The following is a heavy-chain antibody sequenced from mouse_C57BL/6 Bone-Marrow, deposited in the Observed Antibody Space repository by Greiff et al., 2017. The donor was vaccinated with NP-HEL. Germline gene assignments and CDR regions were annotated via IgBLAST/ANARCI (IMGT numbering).Heavy chain of an antibody. J-gene: IGHJ4*01. CDR1: GYAFSSSW. D-gene: IGHD1-1*01. Sequence: QVQLQQSGPELVKPGASVKISCKASGYAFSSSWMNWVKQRPGKGLEWIGRIYPGDGDTNYNGKFKGKATLTADKSSSTAYMQLSSLTSEDSAVYFCARYYGSSPHYYAMDYWGQGTSVTVSS. CDR3: ARYYGSSPHYYAMDY. V-gene: IGHV1-82*01. CDR2: IYPGDGDT.